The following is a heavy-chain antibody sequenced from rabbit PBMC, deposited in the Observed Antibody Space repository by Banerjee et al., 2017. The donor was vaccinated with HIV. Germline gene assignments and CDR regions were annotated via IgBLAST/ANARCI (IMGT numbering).Heavy chain of an antibody. Sequence: LVESGGGLVQPGASLTLTCTASGFSFSSACDMCWVRQAPGKGLEWIACIDGGSSDITTYASWAKGRFTISKTSSTTVTLQMTGLTAADTATYFCARDGGYAGSNLWGPGILVTVS. D-gene: IGHD4-2*01. CDR2: IDGGSSDIT. V-gene: IGHV1S40*01. J-gene: IGHJ4*01. CDR3: ARDGGYAGSNL. CDR1: GFSFSSACD.